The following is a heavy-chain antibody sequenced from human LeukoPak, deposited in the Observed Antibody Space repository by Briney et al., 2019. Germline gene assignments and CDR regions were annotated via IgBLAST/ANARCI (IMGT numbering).Heavy chain of an antibody. V-gene: IGHV3-21*01. CDR1: GFTFSSYS. D-gene: IGHD6-6*01. CDR2: ISSSSSYI. CDR3: ARIVDSSSPYFDY. Sequence: GGSLRLSCAASGFTFSSYSMNWVRQAPGKGLEWVSSISSSSSYIYYADSVKGRFTISRDNAKNSLYLQMNSLRAEGTAVYYCARIVDSSSPYFDYWGEGTLVTVSS. J-gene: IGHJ4*02.